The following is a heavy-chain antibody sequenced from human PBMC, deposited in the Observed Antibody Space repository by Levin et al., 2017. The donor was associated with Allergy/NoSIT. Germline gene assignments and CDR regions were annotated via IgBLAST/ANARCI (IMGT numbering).Heavy chain of an antibody. CDR3: ARPHYDYVWGSSLGDWFDP. V-gene: IGHV1-2*06. CDR1: GYTFTGQY. J-gene: IGHJ5*02. CDR2: INPNSGGT. D-gene: IGHD3-16*01. Sequence: ASVKVSCKASGYTFTGQYIHWVRQAPGQGLEWMGRINPNSGGTNYAQKFQGRVTMTRDTSISTAYMELSSLRSDDTAVYYCARPHYDYVWGSSLGDWFDPWGQGTLVTVSS.